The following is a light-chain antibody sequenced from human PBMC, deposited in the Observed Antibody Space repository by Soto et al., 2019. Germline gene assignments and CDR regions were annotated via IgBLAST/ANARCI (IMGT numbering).Light chain of an antibody. J-gene: IGKJ2*01. V-gene: IGKV3-20*01. CDR2: SIS. Sequence: EIVMTQSPATLSVSPGERAILSCRASQSVSSNLAWYQQKPGQAPRLLIYSISSRATGIPDRFSGSGSGTDFTLTISRLEPEDCAVYYCQQYGSSAWPFGHVTK. CDR3: QQYGSSAWP. CDR1: QSVSSN.